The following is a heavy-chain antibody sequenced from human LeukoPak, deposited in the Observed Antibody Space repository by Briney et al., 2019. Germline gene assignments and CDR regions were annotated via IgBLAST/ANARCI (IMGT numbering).Heavy chain of an antibody. CDR3: AKGTSWVSDYYYMDV. V-gene: IGHV3-23*01. Sequence: GGSLRLSCAASGFTFSSYAMSWVRQAPGKGLEWVSAVSGSGGSTYYADSVKGRFTISRDNSKNTLYLQMNSLRAEDTAVYYCAKGTSWVSDYYYMDVWGKGTTVTVSS. D-gene: IGHD2-8*01. J-gene: IGHJ6*03. CDR1: GFTFSSYA. CDR2: VSGSGGST.